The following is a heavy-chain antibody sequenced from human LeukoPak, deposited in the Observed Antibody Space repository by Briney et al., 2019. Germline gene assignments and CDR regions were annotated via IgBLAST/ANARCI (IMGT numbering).Heavy chain of an antibody. CDR3: ARALLGYCSGGSCQTYFDY. CDR1: GFTFSSYS. J-gene: IGHJ4*02. CDR2: ISSSSSYI. D-gene: IGHD2-15*01. V-gene: IGHV3-21*01. Sequence: GGSLRLSCAASGFTFSSYSMNWVRQAPGKGLEWVSSISSSSSYIYYADSVRGRFTISRDNAKNSLYLQMNSLRAEDTAVYYCARALLGYCSGGSCQTYFDYWGQGTLVTVSS.